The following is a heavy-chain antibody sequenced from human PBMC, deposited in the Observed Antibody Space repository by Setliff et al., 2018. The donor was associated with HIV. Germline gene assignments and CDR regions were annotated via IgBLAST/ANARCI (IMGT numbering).Heavy chain of an antibody. D-gene: IGHD3-22*01. J-gene: IGHJ1*01. Sequence: SETLSLTCTVSGGSISSYYWSWIRQPPGKGLEWIGYIYYSGSTNYNPSLKSRVTISVDRSKNQFSLKLSSVTAADTAVYYCARGPYYYNSSGQISAEYFQHWGQGTLVTVSS. V-gene: IGHV4-59*08. CDR1: GGSISSYY. CDR2: IYYSGST. CDR3: ARGPYYYNSSGQISAEYFQH.